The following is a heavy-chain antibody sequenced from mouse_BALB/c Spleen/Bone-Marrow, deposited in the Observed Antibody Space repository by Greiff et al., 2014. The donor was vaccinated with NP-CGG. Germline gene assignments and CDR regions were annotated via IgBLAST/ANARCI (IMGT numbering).Heavy chain of an antibody. Sequence: QVQLQQSGAELARPGASVKLSCKASGYTFTSYWMQWVKQRPGQGLEWIGAIYPGDGDTRYTQKFKGKATLTADKSSSTAYMQLSSLASEYSAVYYCARYYHAMDYWGQGTSVTVSS. J-gene: IGHJ4*01. V-gene: IGHV1-87*01. CDR1: GYTFTSYW. CDR2: IYPGDGDT. CDR3: ARYYHAMDY.